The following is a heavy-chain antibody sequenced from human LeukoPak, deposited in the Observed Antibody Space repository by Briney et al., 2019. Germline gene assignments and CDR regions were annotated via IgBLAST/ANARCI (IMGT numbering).Heavy chain of an antibody. V-gene: IGHV1-18*01. CDR1: GYTFTSYG. CDR3: ARDLNQQLADYNWFDP. J-gene: IGHJ5*02. CDR2: ISACKGNT. D-gene: IGHD6-13*01. Sequence: ASVKVSCKASGYTFTSYGISWVRQAPGHGIEWMGWISACKGNTNYAQKLQGRVTMTTDTSTSTAYMELRSLRSDDTAVYYCARDLNQQLADYNWFDPWGQGTLVTVSS.